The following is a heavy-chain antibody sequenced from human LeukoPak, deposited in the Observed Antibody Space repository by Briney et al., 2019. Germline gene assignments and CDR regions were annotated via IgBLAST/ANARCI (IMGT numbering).Heavy chain of an antibody. J-gene: IGHJ4*02. CDR2: INHSGST. CDR3: AREGTTRPLDY. D-gene: IGHD6-6*01. Sequence: SETLSLTCAVYGGSFSGYYWSWIRQPPGKGLEWIGEINHSGSTNYNPSLKSRVTMSVDTSKNQFSLNLTSVTVADTAVYYCAREGTTRPLDYWGRGTLVTVSS. CDR1: GGSFSGYY. V-gene: IGHV4-34*01.